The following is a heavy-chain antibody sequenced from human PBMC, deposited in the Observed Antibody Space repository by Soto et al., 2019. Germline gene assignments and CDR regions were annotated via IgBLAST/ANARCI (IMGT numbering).Heavy chain of an antibody. V-gene: IGHV3-23*01. Sequence: EVQLLESGGGLVQPGGSLRLSCAASGFTFSSNGMNWVRQAPGKGLEWVAGVSARGGDTAYADSVKGRFTISRDNSKDTLYLQMNSLRAEDTAVYYCANDIAAYYFDYWGQGTLVTVSS. CDR1: GFTFSSNG. CDR2: VSARGGDT. J-gene: IGHJ4*02. D-gene: IGHD6-6*01. CDR3: ANDIAAYYFDY.